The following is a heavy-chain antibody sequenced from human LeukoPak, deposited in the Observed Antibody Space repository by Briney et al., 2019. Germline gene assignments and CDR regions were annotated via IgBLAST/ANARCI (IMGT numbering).Heavy chain of an antibody. J-gene: IGHJ5*02. Sequence: PSETLSLTCAVYGGSFSGYYWSWLRQPPGKGLEWIGEINHSGSTNYNPSLKSRVNISVDTSKNPFSQKLSSVTAADTAVYYCARGRRVYCSSTSCRPWFDPWGQGTLVTVSS. CDR3: ARGRRVYCSSTSCRPWFDP. D-gene: IGHD2-2*01. CDR2: INHSGST. V-gene: IGHV4-34*01. CDR1: GGSFSGYY.